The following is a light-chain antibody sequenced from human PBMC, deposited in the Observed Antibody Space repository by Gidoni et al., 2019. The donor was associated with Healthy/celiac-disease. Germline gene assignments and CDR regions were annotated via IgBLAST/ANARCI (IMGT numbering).Light chain of an antibody. CDR2: GAS. J-gene: IGKJ2*01. Sequence: EIVLTQSPGTLSLSPGERATLSCRASQSVSRSYLAWYQQKPGQAPRLLIYGASSRATGIPDFTLTISRLEPEDFAVYYCQQYGSSPESTFGQGTKLEIK. CDR3: QQYGSSPEST. CDR1: QSVSRSY. V-gene: IGKV3-20*01.